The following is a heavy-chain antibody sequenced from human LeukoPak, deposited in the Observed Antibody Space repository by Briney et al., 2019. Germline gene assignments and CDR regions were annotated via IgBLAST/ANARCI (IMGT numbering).Heavy chain of an antibody. CDR2: IKQDGSEK. D-gene: IGHD3-3*01. CDR1: GFTFSSYW. J-gene: IGHJ4*02. Sequence: GGSLRLSCAASGFTFSSYWMTWVRQAPGKGLEWVAIIKQDGSEKYYVDSVKGRFTISRENAKNSLFLQMNSLRAEDTAVYYCARESQYDFWSGFDCRGLGTLVTVSS. V-gene: IGHV3-7*01. CDR3: ARESQYDFWSGFDC.